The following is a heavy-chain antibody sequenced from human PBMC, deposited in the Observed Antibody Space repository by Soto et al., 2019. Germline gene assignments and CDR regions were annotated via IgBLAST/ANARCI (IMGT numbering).Heavy chain of an antibody. D-gene: IGHD2-2*02. J-gene: IGHJ1*01. CDR3: ARGSYCISTSCYRYFQH. V-gene: IGHV4-59*08. Sequence: SETLSLTCTVSGGSISSYYWSWIRQPPGKGLEWIGYIYYSGSTNYSPSLKSRVTISVDTSKNQFSLKLSSVTAADTAVYYCARGSYCISTSCYRYFQHWGQGTLVTVSS. CDR2: IYYSGST. CDR1: GGSISSYY.